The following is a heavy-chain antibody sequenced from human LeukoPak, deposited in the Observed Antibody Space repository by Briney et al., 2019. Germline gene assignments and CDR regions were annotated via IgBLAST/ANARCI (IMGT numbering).Heavy chain of an antibody. CDR3: ATQQGGNPAY. V-gene: IGHV3-11*06. D-gene: IGHD1-14*01. J-gene: IGHJ4*02. CDR1: GFTFSDYY. Sequence: GGSLRLSCAASGFTFSDYYMSWIRQAPGKGLEWVSYISSSSSYTNYADPVKGRFTISRDNAKNMLYLQVNSLRAEDTAVCYCATQQGGNPAYWGQGTLVTVSS. CDR2: ISSSSSYT.